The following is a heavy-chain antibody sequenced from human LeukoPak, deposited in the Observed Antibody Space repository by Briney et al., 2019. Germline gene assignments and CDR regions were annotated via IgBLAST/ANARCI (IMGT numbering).Heavy chain of an antibody. CDR2: IYSGGST. D-gene: IGHD3-22*01. V-gene: IGHV3-66*01. CDR1: GFTVSSNY. CDR3: ARDTYYYDSRDRMSYYYGMDV. J-gene: IGHJ6*02. Sequence: GGSLRLSCAASGFTVSSNYMSWVRQAPGKGLEWVSVIYSGGSTYYADSVKGRFTISRDNSKNTLYLQMNSLRAEDTAVYYCARDTYYYDSRDRMSYYYGMDVWGQGTTVTVSS.